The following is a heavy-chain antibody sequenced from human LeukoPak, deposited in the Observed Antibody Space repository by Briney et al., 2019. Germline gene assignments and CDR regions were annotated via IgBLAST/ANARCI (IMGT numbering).Heavy chain of an antibody. CDR1: GVSFSSYT. V-gene: IGHV3-21*01. Sequence: GGSLRLSCAASGVSFSSYTMNWVRQAPGKGLEWVSSISSDSTYIYYADSVKGRFTISRDNAKNSLYLQMNSLRAEDTAVYYCARGRVGQWLVDAFDIWGQGTMVTVSS. CDR3: ARGRVGQWLVDAFDI. J-gene: IGHJ3*02. CDR2: ISSDSTYI. D-gene: IGHD6-19*01.